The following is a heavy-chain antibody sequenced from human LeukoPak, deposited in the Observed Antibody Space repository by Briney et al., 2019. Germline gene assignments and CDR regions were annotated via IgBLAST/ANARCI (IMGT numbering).Heavy chain of an antibody. J-gene: IGHJ4*02. CDR1: GFTFSSYA. Sequence: GGSLRLSCAASGFTFSSYAMSWVRQAPGKGLEWVSAISGSGGSTYYADSVKGRFTISRDNSKNTLYLQMNSLRAEDTAVYYCAKGCAMVRGVIVGYYFDYWDQGTLVTVSS. D-gene: IGHD3-10*01. CDR3: AKGCAMVRGVIVGYYFDY. V-gene: IGHV3-23*01. CDR2: ISGSGGST.